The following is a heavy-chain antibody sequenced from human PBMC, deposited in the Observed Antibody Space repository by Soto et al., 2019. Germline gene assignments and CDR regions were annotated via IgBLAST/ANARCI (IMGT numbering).Heavy chain of an antibody. D-gene: IGHD2-21*01. CDR2: INHSGST. Sequence: PSETLSLTCAVYGGSFSGYYWSWIRQPPGKGLEWIGEINHSGSTNYNPSLKSRVTISVDTSKNQFSLKLSSVTAADTAVYYCARGGVWTPPLVYYGMDVWGQGTTVTVSS. CDR1: GGSFSGYY. J-gene: IGHJ6*02. CDR3: ARGGVWTPPLVYYGMDV. V-gene: IGHV4-34*01.